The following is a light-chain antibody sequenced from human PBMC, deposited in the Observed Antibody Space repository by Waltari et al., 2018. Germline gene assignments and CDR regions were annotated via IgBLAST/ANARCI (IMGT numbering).Light chain of an antibody. V-gene: IGKV1-9*01. Sequence: IQMTQSPSSLSASVGARVVITCRASQAVGSYLGWYQQKPGKAPKLLIYEASTLQRGVPSRFSGSGSGTQFTLTISSLQPEDFATYFCLQFNHYPRTFGGGTKVEIK. CDR3: LQFNHYPRT. J-gene: IGKJ4*01. CDR2: EAS. CDR1: QAVGSY.